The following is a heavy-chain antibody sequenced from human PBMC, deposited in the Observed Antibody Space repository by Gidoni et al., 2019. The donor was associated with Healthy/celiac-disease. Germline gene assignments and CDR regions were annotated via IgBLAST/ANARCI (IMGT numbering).Heavy chain of an antibody. D-gene: IGHD5-12*01. V-gene: IGHV3-30-3*01. CDR2: ISYYGSNK. CDR1: GFTFSCYA. CDR3: ARSSRPRWLQFAFDI. J-gene: IGHJ3*02. Sequence: QVQLVESGGGVVQPGRSLRLSCAASGFTFSCYAMHWVRQAPGKGLEWVAVISYYGSNKYYADSVKGRFTISRDNSKNTLYLQMNSLRAEDTAVYYCARSSRPRWLQFAFDIWGQGTMVTVSS.